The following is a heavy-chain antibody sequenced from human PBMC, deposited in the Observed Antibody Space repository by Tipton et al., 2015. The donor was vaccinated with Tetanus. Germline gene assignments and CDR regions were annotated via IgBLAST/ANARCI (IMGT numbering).Heavy chain of an antibody. CDR1: GFGFSNYG. D-gene: IGHD5-24*01. CDR2: ISSDGKIK. CDR3: VRDGYNFIPFDY. J-gene: IGHJ4*02. Sequence: SLRLSCIASGFGFSNYGMHWVRQAPGKGLEWVAVISSDGKIKYYGDSVKGRFSISRDNSENTLYLQMNSLRADDTAVYYCVRDGYNFIPFDYWGQGTLVTVSS. V-gene: IGHV3-30*03.